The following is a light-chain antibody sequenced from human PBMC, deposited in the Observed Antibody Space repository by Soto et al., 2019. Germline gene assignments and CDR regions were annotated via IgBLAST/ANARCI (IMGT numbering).Light chain of an antibody. CDR2: LEGSGSY. CDR3: ETWDSNTHV. J-gene: IGLJ3*02. V-gene: IGLV4-60*02. CDR1: SGHSSYI. Sequence: QFVLTQSSSASASLGSSVKLTCTLSSGHSSYIIAWHQQQPGKAPRYLMKLEGSGSYNKGSGVPDRFSGSSSGADRYLTISNLQFEDEADYYCETWDSNTHVFGGGTKLTVL.